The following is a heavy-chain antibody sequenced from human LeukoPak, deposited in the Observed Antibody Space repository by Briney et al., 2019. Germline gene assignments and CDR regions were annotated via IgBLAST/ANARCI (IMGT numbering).Heavy chain of an antibody. CDR1: GSPFTSYW. Sequence: GEPLDIPCKGSGSPFTSYWIGWARQLPGKGLEWMGIIYPGDSDTRYSPSFQGQVTISADKSISTAYLQWSSLQASDTAMDYCAGHLNSSSWFAFDIWGQGRKVTVSS. CDR2: IYPGDSDT. D-gene: IGHD6-13*01. V-gene: IGHV5-51*01. CDR3: AGHLNSSSWFAFDI. J-gene: IGHJ3*02.